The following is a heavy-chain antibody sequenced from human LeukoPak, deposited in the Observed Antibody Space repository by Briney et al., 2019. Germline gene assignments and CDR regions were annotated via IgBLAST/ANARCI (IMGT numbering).Heavy chain of an antibody. CDR1: GFTFSSYG. D-gene: IGHD1-26*01. Sequence: GGSLRLSCAASGFTFSSYGMHWVRQAPGKGLEWVAFIRYDGSNKYYADSVKGRFTISRDNSKNTLYLQMNSLRAEDTAVYYCARDWEGLLNWFDPWGQGTLATVSS. J-gene: IGHJ5*02. V-gene: IGHV3-30*02. CDR2: IRYDGSNK. CDR3: ARDWEGLLNWFDP.